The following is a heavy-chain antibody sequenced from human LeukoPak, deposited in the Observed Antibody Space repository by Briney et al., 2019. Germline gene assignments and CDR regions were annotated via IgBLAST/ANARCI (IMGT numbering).Heavy chain of an antibody. V-gene: IGHV3-21*01. J-gene: IGHJ4*02. CDR3: ARDITYYYDSSGYKADY. CDR2: ISSSSSYI. D-gene: IGHD3-22*01. Sequence: GGSLRLSCAASGFTFSSYSMNWVRQAPGKGLEWVSSISSSSSYIYYVDSVKGRFTISRDNAKNSLYLQMNSLRAEDTAVYYCARDITYYYDSSGYKADYWGQGTLVTVSS. CDR1: GFTFSSYS.